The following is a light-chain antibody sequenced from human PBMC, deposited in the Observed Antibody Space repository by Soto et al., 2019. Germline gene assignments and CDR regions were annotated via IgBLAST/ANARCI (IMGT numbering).Light chain of an antibody. CDR3: QQSYSTPHT. Sequence: DIQMTQSPSSLSASIGDTVTNTCRASQRINFYLNWYQQRPGKAPSLLIYAAKNLESGVPSRFSGGGSGSEFTLTVSSLRPEDFATYYSQQSYSTPHTLGQGTQVAIK. V-gene: IGKV1-39*01. CDR2: AAK. CDR1: QRINFY. J-gene: IGKJ1*01.